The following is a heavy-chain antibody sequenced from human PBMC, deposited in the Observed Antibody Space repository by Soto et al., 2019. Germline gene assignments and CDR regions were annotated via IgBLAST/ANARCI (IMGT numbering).Heavy chain of an antibody. CDR1: GGSVSSGSYY. CDR2: INHSGST. J-gene: IGHJ3*02. V-gene: IGHV4-61*01. D-gene: IGHD2-15*01. Sequence: SETLSLTCTVSGGSVSSGSYYWSWIRQPPGKGLEWIGEINHSGSTNYNPSLKSRVTISVDTSKNQFSLKLSSVTAADTAVYYCARADGYCSGGSCYGAFDIWGQGTMVTVSS. CDR3: ARADGYCSGGSCYGAFDI.